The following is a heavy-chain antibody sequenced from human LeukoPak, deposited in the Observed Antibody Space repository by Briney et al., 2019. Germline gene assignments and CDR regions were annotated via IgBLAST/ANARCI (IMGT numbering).Heavy chain of an antibody. D-gene: IGHD2-2*01. CDR1: GGSISSYY. Sequence: SETLSLTCTVSGGSISSYYWSWIRQPPGKGLEWIGYIYYSGSTNYNPSLKSRVTISVDTSKNQFSLKLSSVTAADTAVYCCAGGIVVPAARFDPWGQGTLVTVSS. CDR3: AGGIVVPAARFDP. V-gene: IGHV4-59*01. J-gene: IGHJ5*02. CDR2: IYYSGST.